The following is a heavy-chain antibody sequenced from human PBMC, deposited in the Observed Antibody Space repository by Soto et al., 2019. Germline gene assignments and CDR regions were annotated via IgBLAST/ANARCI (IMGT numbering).Heavy chain of an antibody. Sequence: EVQLVESGGGLVKPGGSLRLSCAGSGFTFSNYNMHWVRQAPGKGLEWVSSMSSRGTDIYYADSVKGRFTISRDNTKNSLYLQMNSLRAEDTAVYYCARGDDDIVVVVAADVFDYWGQGTLVTVSS. D-gene: IGHD2-15*01. V-gene: IGHV3-21*06. CDR1: GFTFSNYN. CDR3: ARGDDDIVVVVAADVFDY. J-gene: IGHJ4*02. CDR2: MSSRGTDI.